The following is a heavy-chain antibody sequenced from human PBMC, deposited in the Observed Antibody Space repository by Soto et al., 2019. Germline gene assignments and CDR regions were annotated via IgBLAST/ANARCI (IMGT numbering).Heavy chain of an antibody. J-gene: IGHJ5*02. CDR3: GRDGYYYGSGSYYTNWFDP. Sequence: GPSVKVSCKASGYTFTSYGISWVRQAPGQGLEWMGWISAYNGNTNYAQKLQGRVTMTTDTSTSTAYMELRSLRSDDTAVYYCGRDGYYYGSGSYYTNWFDPWGQGTLVTVSS. V-gene: IGHV1-18*01. CDR2: ISAYNGNT. D-gene: IGHD3-10*01. CDR1: GYTFTSYG.